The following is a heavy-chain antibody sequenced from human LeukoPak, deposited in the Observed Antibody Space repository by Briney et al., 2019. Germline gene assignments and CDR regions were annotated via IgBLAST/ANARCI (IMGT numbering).Heavy chain of an antibody. CDR1: GFTFNNYA. D-gene: IGHD2-2*01. Sequence: PGGSLRLSCAASGFTFNNYAMSWIRQAPGKGLEWVSYISSSGSIIYYADSVKGRFTISRDNAKNSLYLQMNSLRVEDTAVYSCASAYCSSTSCYEYYFDYWGQGTLVTVSS. J-gene: IGHJ4*02. CDR3: ASAYCSSTSCYEYYFDY. CDR2: ISSSGSII. V-gene: IGHV3-11*01.